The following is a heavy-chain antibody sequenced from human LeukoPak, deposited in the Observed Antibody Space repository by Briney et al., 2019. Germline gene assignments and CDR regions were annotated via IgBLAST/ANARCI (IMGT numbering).Heavy chain of an antibody. J-gene: IGHJ4*02. CDR1: GFTFSSYS. Sequence: GGSLRLSCAASGFTFSSYSMNWVRQAPGKGLEWVSYISSSSSTIYYADSVKGRFTISRDNAKNSLYLQMNSLRAKDTAVYYCARGFVGYYFDYWGQGTLVTVSS. D-gene: IGHD3-10*01. CDR3: ARGFVGYYFDY. CDR2: ISSSSSTI. V-gene: IGHV3-48*01.